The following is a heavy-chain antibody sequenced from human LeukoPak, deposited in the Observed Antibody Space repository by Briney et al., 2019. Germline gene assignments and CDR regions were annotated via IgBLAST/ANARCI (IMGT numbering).Heavy chain of an antibody. Sequence: SETLSLTCTVSGGSISGYYWNWIRQPPEKGLEWIGYMHYSGSTSYNPSLKSRVTISLDTSQSQVSLKMRSVTAADTAVYYCARGRERVGGLDVWGQGTTVTVSS. V-gene: IGHV4-59*01. CDR3: ARGRERVGGLDV. J-gene: IGHJ6*02. D-gene: IGHD1-26*01. CDR2: MHYSGST. CDR1: GGSISGYY.